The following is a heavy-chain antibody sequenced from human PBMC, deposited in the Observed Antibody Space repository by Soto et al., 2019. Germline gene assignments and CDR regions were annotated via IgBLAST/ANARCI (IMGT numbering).Heavy chain of an antibody. V-gene: IGHV4-31*02. Sequence: PSETLPHRKTVSGGTIRCCCYLGSGIRQDPGKGLEWIGYIYYSGSTHYNPSLKSRVTISVDTSKNQFSLKLSSVTAADTAVYYCARVPLRGYYGTQGDAFDIWGQGTMVT. D-gene: IGHD3-10*01. CDR1: GGTIRCCCYL. CDR3: ARVPLRGYYGTQGDAFDI. J-gene: IGHJ3*02. CDR2: IYYSGST.